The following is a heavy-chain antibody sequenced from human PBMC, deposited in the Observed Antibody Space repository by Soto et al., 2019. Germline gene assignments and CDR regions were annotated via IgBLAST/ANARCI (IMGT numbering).Heavy chain of an antibody. J-gene: IGHJ4*01. D-gene: IGHD6-13*01. Sequence: GGSLRLSCAASGFTFSSYDMHWVRQATGKGLEWVSGIDTAGDTYYSGSVKGRFTISRENAKNSLYLQMNNLRAGDTAVYYCAREGNNLRGLLWGHGTRATVSS. CDR1: GFTFSSYD. V-gene: IGHV3-13*01. CDR2: IDTAGDT. CDR3: AREGNNLRGLL.